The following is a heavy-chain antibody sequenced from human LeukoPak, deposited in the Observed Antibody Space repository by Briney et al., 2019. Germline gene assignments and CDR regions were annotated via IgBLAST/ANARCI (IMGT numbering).Heavy chain of an antibody. J-gene: IGHJ5*02. D-gene: IGHD3-3*01. Sequence: SETLSLTCTVSGGSISSSSYYWGWIRQPPGQGLEWIGSIYYSGSTYYNPSLKSRVTISVDTSKNQFSLKLSSVTAADTAVYYCAKREDENDFWSGSQARWFDPWGQGTLVTVSS. CDR2: IYYSGST. CDR1: GGSISSSSYY. V-gene: IGHV4-39*01. CDR3: AKREDENDFWSGSQARWFDP.